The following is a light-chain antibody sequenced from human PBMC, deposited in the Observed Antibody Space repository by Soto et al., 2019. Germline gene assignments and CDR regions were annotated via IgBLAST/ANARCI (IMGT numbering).Light chain of an antibody. Sequence: ALQMSEPPSSLSASARDRVTITCTASQGIRNDLAWYQQKPGKAPKVLIYGASTLPSGVPSRFRGSGSGTDFTLTISCLQSEDFATYYCQQYYSYPLPFGGGTKVDIK. V-gene: IGKV1-6*01. CDR2: GAS. CDR3: QQYYSYPLP. CDR1: QGIRND. J-gene: IGKJ4*01.